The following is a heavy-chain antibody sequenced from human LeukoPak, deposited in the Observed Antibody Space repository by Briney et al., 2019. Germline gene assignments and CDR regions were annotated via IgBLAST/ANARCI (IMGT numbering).Heavy chain of an antibody. CDR2: IIPIFGTA. D-gene: IGHD3-22*01. Sequence: SVKVSCKASGGTFSSYAISWVRQAPGQGLEWMGGIIPIFGTANYAQKFQGRVTITADESTSTAYMELSSLRSEDTAMYYCARVYYDSSGYFPPYYYYYGMDVWGQGTTVTVSS. J-gene: IGHJ6*02. CDR1: GGTFSSYA. V-gene: IGHV1-69*13. CDR3: ARVYYDSSGYFPPYYYYYGMDV.